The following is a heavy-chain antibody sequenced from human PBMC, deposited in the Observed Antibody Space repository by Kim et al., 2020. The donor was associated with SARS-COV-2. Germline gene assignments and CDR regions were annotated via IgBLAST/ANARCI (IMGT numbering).Heavy chain of an antibody. Sequence: SETLSLTCAVYGGSFSGYYWSWIRQPPGKGLEWIGEINHSGSTNYNPSLKSRVTISVDTSKNQFSLKLSSVTAADTAVYYCASLGSSDFDYWGQGTLVTVSS. CDR1: GGSFSGYY. CDR2: INHSGST. V-gene: IGHV4-34*01. D-gene: IGHD6-19*01. CDR3: ASLGSSDFDY. J-gene: IGHJ4*02.